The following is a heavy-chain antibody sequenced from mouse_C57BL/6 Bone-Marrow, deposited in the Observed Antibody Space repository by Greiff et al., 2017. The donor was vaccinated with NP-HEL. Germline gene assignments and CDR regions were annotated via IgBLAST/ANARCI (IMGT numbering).Heavy chain of an antibody. J-gene: IGHJ3*01. CDR2: ISSGGSYT. CDR1: GFTFSSYG. CDR3: ARQGTGTHWFAY. D-gene: IGHD4-1*01. V-gene: IGHV5-6*01. Sequence: EVQLVESGGDLVKPGGSLKLSCAASGFTFSSYGMSWVRQTPDKRLEWVATISSGGSYTYYPDSVKGRFTISRDNAKNTLYLQMSSLKSEDTAMYYCARQGTGTHWFAYWGQGTLVTVSA.